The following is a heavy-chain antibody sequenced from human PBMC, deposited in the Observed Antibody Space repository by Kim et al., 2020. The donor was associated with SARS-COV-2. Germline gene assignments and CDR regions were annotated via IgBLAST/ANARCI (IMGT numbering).Heavy chain of an antibody. D-gene: IGHD6-13*01. CDR3: AKDNAAAGTAHTYVV. J-gene: IGHJ6*02. Sequence: GGSLRLSCAASGFTFSSYAMSWVRQAPGKGLEWVSAISGSGGSTYYADSVKGRFTISRDNSKNTLYLQMNSLRAEDTAVYYCAKDNAAAGTAHTYVVWGQGTTVTVSS. CDR2: ISGSGGST. V-gene: IGHV3-23*01. CDR1: GFTFSSYA.